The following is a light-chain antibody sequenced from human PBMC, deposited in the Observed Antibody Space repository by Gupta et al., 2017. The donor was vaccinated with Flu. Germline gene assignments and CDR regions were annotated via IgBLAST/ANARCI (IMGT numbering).Light chain of an antibody. CDR1: QSVSSY. J-gene: IGKJ4*01. Sequence: EIVLTQSPATLSLSPGERATLSCRDSQSVSSYLAWYQQKPGQAPRLIIYDASNRASGIPGRFSGSGAGTDFTLTSSSREHEDFAVYYCQQRSNWLTFGGGTKVEIK. CDR2: DAS. V-gene: IGKV3-11*01. CDR3: QQRSNWLT.